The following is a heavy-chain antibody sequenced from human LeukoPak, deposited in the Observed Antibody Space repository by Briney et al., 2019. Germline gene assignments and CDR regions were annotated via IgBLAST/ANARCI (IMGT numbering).Heavy chain of an antibody. J-gene: IGHJ4*02. CDR3: VRWDYGDYTLFDY. CDR1: GFTFSSNY. Sequence: GGSLRLSCAASGFTFSSNYMSWVRQAPGKGLEWVSFIYSGGSTYYSDSVKGGFTISGVNSKNTLYLQMNSLRAEDTAVYYGVRWDYGDYTLFDYWGEGTLVTVSS. D-gene: IGHD4-17*01. CDR2: IYSGGST. V-gene: IGHV3-53*01.